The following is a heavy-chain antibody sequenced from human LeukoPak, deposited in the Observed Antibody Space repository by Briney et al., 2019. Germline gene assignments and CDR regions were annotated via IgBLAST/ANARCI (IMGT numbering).Heavy chain of an antibody. CDR1: GGTFSSYA. D-gene: IGHD5-12*01. CDR3: ANQEWLRFNLNAFDI. Sequence: SVKVSCKASGGTFSSYAIGWVRQAPGQGLEWMGGIIPIFGTANYAQKFQGRVTMTRDMSTRTVYMELSSLRFEDTAVYYCANQEWLRFNLNAFDIWGQGTMVTVSS. V-gene: IGHV1-69*05. J-gene: IGHJ3*02. CDR2: IIPIFGTA.